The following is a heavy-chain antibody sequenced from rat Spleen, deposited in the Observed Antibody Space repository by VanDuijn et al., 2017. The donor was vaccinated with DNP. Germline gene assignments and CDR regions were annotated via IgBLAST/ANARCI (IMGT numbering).Heavy chain of an antibody. D-gene: IGHD1-9*01. V-gene: IGHV4-2*01. CDR1: GFNFNDYW. CDR2: INKDGNTI. J-gene: IGHJ2*01. Sequence: EVKLVESGGGLVQPGRSLKLSCAASGFNFNDYWMGWVRQAPGKGLEWIGEINKDGNTINYTPSLKDKFTISRDNAQNTLYLQMSTLGSEDTAIYHCTRMGYYGYKGYWGQVVMVTVSS. CDR3: TRMGYYGYKGY.